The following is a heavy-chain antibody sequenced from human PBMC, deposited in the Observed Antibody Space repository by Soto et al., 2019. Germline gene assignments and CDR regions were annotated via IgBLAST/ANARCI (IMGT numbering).Heavy chain of an antibody. CDR2: IYYSGST. V-gene: IGHV4-30-4*01. Sequence: SETLSLTCTVSGGSISSADYYWSWIRQPPGKGLGWIGYIYYSGSTYYNPSLKSRVTISVDTSKNQFSLKLSSVTAADTAVYYCAREGRLLYYYGMDVWGQGTTVTVSS. D-gene: IGHD1-1*01. J-gene: IGHJ6*02. CDR1: GGSISSADYY. CDR3: AREGRLLYYYGMDV.